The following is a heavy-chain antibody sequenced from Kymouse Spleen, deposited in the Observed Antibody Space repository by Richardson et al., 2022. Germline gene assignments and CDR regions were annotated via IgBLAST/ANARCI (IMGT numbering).Heavy chain of an antibody. V-gene: IGHV4-34*01. CDR3: AVIAAEDY. CDR2: INHSGST. CDR1: GGSFSGYY. J-gene: IGHJ4*02. Sequence: QVQLQQWGAGLLKPSETLSLTCAVYGGSFSGYYWSWIRQPPGKGLEWIGEINHSGSTNYNPSLKSRVTISVDTSKNQFSLKLSSVTAADTAVYYCAVIAAEDYWGQGTLVTVSS. D-gene: IGHD6-6*01.